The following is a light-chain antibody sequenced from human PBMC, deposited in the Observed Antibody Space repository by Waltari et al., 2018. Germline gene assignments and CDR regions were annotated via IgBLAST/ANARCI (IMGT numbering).Light chain of an antibody. Sequence: DIQMTQFPSSVSASVGDRVTLTCRAGQDISRWLAWYQQKPGKAPKFLIYGASNLQSGVPSRFSGSGSGTDFTLTISSLQPEDFATYYCQQANSFPLTFGGGTKVEIK. CDR1: QDISRW. CDR3: QQANSFPLT. J-gene: IGKJ4*01. V-gene: IGKV1-12*01. CDR2: GAS.